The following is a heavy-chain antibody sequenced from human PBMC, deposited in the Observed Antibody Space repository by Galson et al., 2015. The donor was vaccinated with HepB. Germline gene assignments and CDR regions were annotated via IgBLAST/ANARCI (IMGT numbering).Heavy chain of an antibody. V-gene: IGHV3-48*01. Sequence: SLRLSCAASGFTSSYYSMNWVRQAPGKGLEWVSYNSSSGSTMYYADSVQGRFTISRDNAKNSLYLRMNSLRAEDTAVYFCARENDYYFDYWGQGALVTVSS. J-gene: IGHJ4*02. CDR1: GFTSSYYS. CDR2: NSSSGSTM. D-gene: IGHD1-1*01. CDR3: ARENDYYFDY.